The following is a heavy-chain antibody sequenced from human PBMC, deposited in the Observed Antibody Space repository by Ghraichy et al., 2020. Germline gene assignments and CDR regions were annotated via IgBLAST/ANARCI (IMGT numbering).Heavy chain of an antibody. D-gene: IGHD2/OR15-2a*01. V-gene: IGHV3-48*02. CDR1: GFTFSSYS. J-gene: IGHJ4*02. CDR3: VRDHTRGINRDY. CDR2: IGGSGKTI. Sequence: GGSLRLSCEASGFTFSSYSMNWVRQAPGQGLEWVSYIGGSGKTIYYADSVKGRFTISRDNAKNSLYLQMNSLRDEDTAVYYCVRDHTRGINRDYWGQGTLVTVSS.